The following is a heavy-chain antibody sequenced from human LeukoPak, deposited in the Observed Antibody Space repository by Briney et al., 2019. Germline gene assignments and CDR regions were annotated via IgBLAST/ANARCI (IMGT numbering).Heavy chain of an antibody. V-gene: IGHV1-69*05. J-gene: IGHJ4*02. CDR1: GGTFSSYA. Sequence: ASVKVSCKASGGTFSSYAISWVRQAPGRGLEWMGRIIPIFGTANYAQKFQGRVTITTDESTSTAYMELSSLRSEDTAVYYCARTTYYYDSSGWIFDYWGQGTLVTVSS. CDR2: IIPIFGTA. CDR3: ARTTYYYDSSGWIFDY. D-gene: IGHD3-22*01.